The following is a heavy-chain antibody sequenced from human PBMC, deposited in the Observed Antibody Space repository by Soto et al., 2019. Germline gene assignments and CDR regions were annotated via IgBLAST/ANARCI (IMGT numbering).Heavy chain of an antibody. CDR3: ARENGGYYYYMDV. D-gene: IGHD3-16*01. CDR1: GFTFSDYS. Sequence: EVQLVESGGGLVQPGGFLRLSCAASGFTFSDYSMNWVRQAPGRGLECVSYISSSSSTIYYADSVKGRFTISRDNAKNSLYLQMNSLRAEDTAVYYCARENGGYYYYMDVWGKGTTVTVSS. J-gene: IGHJ6*03. V-gene: IGHV3-48*01. CDR2: ISSSSSTI.